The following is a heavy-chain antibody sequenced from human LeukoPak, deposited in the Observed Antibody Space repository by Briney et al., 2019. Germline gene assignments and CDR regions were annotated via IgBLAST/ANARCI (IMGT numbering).Heavy chain of an antibody. V-gene: IGHV3-7*04. J-gene: IGHJ4*02. CDR2: IKQDGNDK. CDR3: ARDASGVGIDY. D-gene: IGHD3-10*01. CDR1: GFTFSNYW. Sequence: GGSLRLSCAASGFTFSNYWMTWVSQAPGIGLEWVANIKQDGNDKYYVDSVKGRFTVSRDNAKNSLYLQMNSLRVEDTAVYYSARDASGVGIDYWGQGTLVTVSS.